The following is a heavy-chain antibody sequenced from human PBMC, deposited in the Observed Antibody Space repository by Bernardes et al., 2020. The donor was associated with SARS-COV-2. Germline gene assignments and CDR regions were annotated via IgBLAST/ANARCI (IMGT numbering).Heavy chain of an antibody. J-gene: IGHJ3*02. V-gene: IGHV3-53*01. CDR1: GFTVSSNY. D-gene: IGHD3-3*01. CDR3: ARETLKYDFWSGSFSSAAFDI. Sequence: GGSLRLSCAASGFTVSSNYMSWVRQAPGKGLEWVSVIYSGGSTYYADSVKGRFTISRDNSENTLYLQMNSLRAEDTAVYYCARETLKYDFWSGSFSSAAFDIWGQGTMVTVSS. CDR2: IYSGGST.